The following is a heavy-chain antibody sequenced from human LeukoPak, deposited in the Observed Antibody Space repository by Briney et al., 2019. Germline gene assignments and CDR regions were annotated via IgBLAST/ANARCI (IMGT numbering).Heavy chain of an antibody. CDR2: ISGGGGST. J-gene: IGHJ4*02. D-gene: IGHD3-3*01. CDR1: GFTFTNYA. CDR3: ANSGYDFWSGYYNY. V-gene: IGHV3-23*01. Sequence: GGSLRLSCAASGFTFTNYAMSWVRQAPGKGLEWVSAISGGGGSTYYADSVKGRFTISRDNSKNTLYLQMNSLRAEDTAVYYCANSGYDFWSGYYNYWGQGTLVTVSS.